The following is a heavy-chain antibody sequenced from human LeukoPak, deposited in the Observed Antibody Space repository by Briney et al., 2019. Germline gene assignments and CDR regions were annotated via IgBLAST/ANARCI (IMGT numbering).Heavy chain of an antibody. CDR2: VYQSGHA. D-gene: IGHD3-10*01. J-gene: IGHJ4*02. CDR1: NYSVRSDLH. CDR3: ASLRFGDSYFDL. V-gene: IGHV4-38-2*02. Sequence: PAETQCLTCKVSNYSVRSDLHWSWIRQSPGRGLEWIESVYQSGHAYYSPSIKSRVLISFDTSKKELSLKINSVTATDTALYYCASLRFGDSYFDLWGQGSQITVSS.